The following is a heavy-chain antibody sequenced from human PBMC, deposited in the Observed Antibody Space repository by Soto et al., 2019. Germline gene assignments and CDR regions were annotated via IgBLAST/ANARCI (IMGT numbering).Heavy chain of an antibody. J-gene: IGHJ6*02. CDR2: ISSTAGRTS. Sequence: HPGGSLRLSCAASGFTFNTYPMTWVRQAPGKGLEWVSSISSTAGRTSSYADSVKGRFAISRDFSDNTVYLQMNNLRVDDTAVYFCAKGVLSFHYGMEVWGQGTTVPVSS. V-gene: IGHV3-23*01. D-gene: IGHD3-10*01. CDR3: AKGVLSFHYGMEV. CDR1: GFTFNTYP.